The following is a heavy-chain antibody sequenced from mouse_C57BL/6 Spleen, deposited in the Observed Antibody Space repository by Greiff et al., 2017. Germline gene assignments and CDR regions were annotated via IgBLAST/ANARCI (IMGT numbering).Heavy chain of an antibody. D-gene: IGHD2-2*01. CDR2: IDPETGGT. CDR3: TRYYFSYGYDEGAWFAY. J-gene: IGHJ3*01. Sequence: QVQLQQSGAELVRPGASVTLSCKASGYTFTDYEMHWVKQTPVHGLEWIGAIDPETGGTAYNQKFKGKAILTADKSSSTAYMELRSLTSEDSAVYYCTRYYFSYGYDEGAWFAYWGQGTLVTVSA. CDR1: GYTFTDYE. V-gene: IGHV1-15*01.